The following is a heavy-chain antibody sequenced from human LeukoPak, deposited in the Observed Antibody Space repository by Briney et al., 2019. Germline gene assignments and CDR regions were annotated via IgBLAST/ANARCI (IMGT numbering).Heavy chain of an antibody. D-gene: IGHD4-11*01. CDR2: IYTSGST. V-gene: IGHV4-4*07. J-gene: IGHJ6*02. Sequence: SETLSLTCTVPGGSISSYYSSWIRQPAGKGLEWIGRIYTSGSTNYNPSLKSRVTMSVDTSKNQFSLKLSSVTAADTAVYYCARDLRVTTIRYYYYGMDVWGQGTTVTVSS. CDR1: GGSISSYY. CDR3: ARDLRVTTIRYYYYGMDV.